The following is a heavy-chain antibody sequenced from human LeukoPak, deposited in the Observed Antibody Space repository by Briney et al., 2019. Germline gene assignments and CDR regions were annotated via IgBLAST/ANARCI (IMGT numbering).Heavy chain of an antibody. CDR1: GFTFSSYS. D-gene: IGHD6-13*01. J-gene: IGHJ6*03. CDR2: ISSSSSYI. V-gene: IGHV3-21*01. CDR3: ARDAGYSSSWYYHYYYYYMDV. Sequence: GGSLRLSCAASGFTFSSYSTNWVRQAPGKGLEWVSSISSSSSYIYYADSVKGRFTISRDNAKNSLYLQMNSLRAEDTAVYYCARDAGYSSSWYYHYYYYYMDVWGKGTTVTVSS.